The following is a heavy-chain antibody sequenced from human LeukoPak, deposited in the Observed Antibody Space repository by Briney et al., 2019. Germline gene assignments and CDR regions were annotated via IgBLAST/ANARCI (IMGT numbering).Heavy chain of an antibody. J-gene: IGHJ5*02. CDR1: GYTFTSYY. D-gene: IGHD2-21*02. V-gene: IGHV1-46*01. CDR2: INPSGGST. CDR3: ARDRGVTSRNCGGDCYSNWFDP. Sequence: ASVEVSCKASGYTFTSYYMHWVRQAPGQGLEWMGIINPSGGSTSYAQKFQGRVTMTRDMSTSTVYMELSSLRSEDTAVYYCARDRGVTSRNCGGDCYSNWFDPWGQGTLVTVSS.